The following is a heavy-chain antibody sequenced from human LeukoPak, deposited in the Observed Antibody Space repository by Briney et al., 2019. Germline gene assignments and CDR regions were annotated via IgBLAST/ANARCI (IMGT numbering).Heavy chain of an antibody. CDR3: AKSGYNRFDY. D-gene: IGHD5-24*01. J-gene: IGHJ4*02. CDR2: INGRGRST. V-gene: IGHV3-23*01. Sequence: GGSLRLSCAGSGFTFSRYGMNWVRQAPGKGLEWVSAINGRGRSTYYADSVKGRFTISRDNSKNTLYLQMNSLIAEDTAVYYCAKSGYNRFDYWGQGTRVTVSS. CDR1: GFTFSRYG.